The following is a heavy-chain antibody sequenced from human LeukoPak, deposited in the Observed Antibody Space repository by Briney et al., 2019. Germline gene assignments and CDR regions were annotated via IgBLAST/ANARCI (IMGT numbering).Heavy chain of an antibody. CDR1: GYTFTSYG. J-gene: IGHJ3*02. CDR3: ARLGYCSSTSCYKLRAFDI. V-gene: IGHV1-18*01. CDR2: ISAYNGNT. Sequence: AASVKVSCKASGYTFTSYGISWVRQAPGQGLEWMGWISAYNGNTNYAQKLQGRVTMTTDTSTSTAYMELRSLRSDDTAVYYCARLGYCSSTSCYKLRAFDIWGQGTMVTVSS. D-gene: IGHD2-2*01.